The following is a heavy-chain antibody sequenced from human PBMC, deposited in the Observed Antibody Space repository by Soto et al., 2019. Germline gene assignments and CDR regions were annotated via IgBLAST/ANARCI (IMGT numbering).Heavy chain of an antibody. J-gene: IGHJ3*02. CDR1: GFTFSSYN. Sequence: EVQLVESGGGLVQPGVSLRLSCAASGFTFSSYNMGWVRQAPGKGLEWVSYISSSGSTIYYADSMRGRFTISRDNAKNSQYLQMNVLRAEDTAVYYCARELTLWFGEQFLNSAFDNWGQGTMVTVSS. D-gene: IGHD3-10*01. CDR3: ARELTLWFGEQFLNSAFDN. V-gene: IGHV3-48*01. CDR2: ISSSGSTI.